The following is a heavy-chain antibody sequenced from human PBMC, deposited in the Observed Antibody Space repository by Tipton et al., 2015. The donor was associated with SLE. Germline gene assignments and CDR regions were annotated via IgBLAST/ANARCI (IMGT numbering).Heavy chain of an antibody. CDR1: GGSISSGGYS. CDR3: ARRPISGTLFGAFDI. J-gene: IGHJ3*02. V-gene: IGHV4-30-2*01. CDR2: IYHSGST. Sequence: TLSLTCAVSGGSISSGGYSWSWIRQPPGKGLEWIGYIYHSGSTFYNPSLKSRVTISVDTSKNQFSLKLTSVTAADTAVYYCARRPISGTLFGAFDIWGQGTTVTVSS. D-gene: IGHD1-7*01.